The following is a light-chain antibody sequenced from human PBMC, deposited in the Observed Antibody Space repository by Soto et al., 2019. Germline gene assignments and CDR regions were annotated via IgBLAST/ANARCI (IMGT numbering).Light chain of an antibody. V-gene: IGLV4-69*01. Sequence: QSVLTQSPSASASLGASVKLTCTLSSGHNNYAIAWHQQQPEKGPRYLMKLNSDGSHSKGDGIPDRFSGSSSGAERYLTISNLQSEDEADYSCQTWGTGIQVFGGGTKLTVL. CDR1: SGHNNYA. J-gene: IGLJ3*02. CDR2: LNSDGSH. CDR3: QTWGTGIQV.